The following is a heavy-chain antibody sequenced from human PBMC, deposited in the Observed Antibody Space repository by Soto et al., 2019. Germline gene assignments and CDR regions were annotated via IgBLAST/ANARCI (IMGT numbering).Heavy chain of an antibody. CDR1: GYSFSSHA. J-gene: IGHJ4*02. CDR3: ARGGAVSTSWYWGDGLDS. CDR2: IIPVFGTP. D-gene: IGHD6-13*01. V-gene: IGHV1-69*06. Sequence: QVQLEQSGSEVQKSGSSVKVSCKASGYSFSSHAITWVRQAPGQGLEWMGGIIPVFGTPTYAQKFQGRRTISADKSTNASSLELRSLRSEDTAVYYCARGGAVSTSWYWGDGLDSWGQGTQVTVSS.